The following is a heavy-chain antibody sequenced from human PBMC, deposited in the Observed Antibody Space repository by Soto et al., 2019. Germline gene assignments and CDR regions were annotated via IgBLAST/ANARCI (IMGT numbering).Heavy chain of an antibody. Sequence: ASVKVSCKASGYTFTDYGFSWVRQAPGQRPEWMGWTSTWRDDKRDTHKFRDRVTMTTDTSTSTAYLELRSLRSGDTAVYYCAKSGSFFRPSLGYFDYWGQGTLVTVSS. J-gene: IGHJ4*02. D-gene: IGHD1-1*01. CDR1: GYTFTDYG. CDR2: TSTWRDDK. V-gene: IGHV1-18*04. CDR3: AKSGSFFRPSLGYFDY.